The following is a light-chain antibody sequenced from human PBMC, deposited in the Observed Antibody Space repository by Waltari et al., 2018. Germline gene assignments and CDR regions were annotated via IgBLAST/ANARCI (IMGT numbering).Light chain of an antibody. CDR3: QHYDNWSGA. J-gene: IGKJ3*01. CDR2: GAS. Sequence: EIVMTQSPATLSVSPAERATLSCRASQNVNNNLAWYQQKPGQAPRLLIYGASTRATGIPARFSGSGSGTEFTLTISSLQSEDFAVYYCQHYDNWSGAFGPGTKVDIQ. CDR1: QNVNNN. V-gene: IGKV3-15*01.